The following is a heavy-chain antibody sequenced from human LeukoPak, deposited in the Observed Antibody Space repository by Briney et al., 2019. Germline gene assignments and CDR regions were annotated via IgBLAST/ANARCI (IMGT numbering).Heavy chain of an antibody. Sequence: ASVKVSCKASGYTFTSYYMHWVRQAPGQGLEWMGRINPNSGGTNYAQKFQGRVTMTRDTSISTAYMELSRLRSDDTAVYYCARATKLVGVFDYWGQGTLVTVSS. J-gene: IGHJ4*02. CDR3: ARATKLVGVFDY. CDR1: GYTFTSYY. V-gene: IGHV1-2*06. CDR2: INPNSGGT. D-gene: IGHD1-26*01.